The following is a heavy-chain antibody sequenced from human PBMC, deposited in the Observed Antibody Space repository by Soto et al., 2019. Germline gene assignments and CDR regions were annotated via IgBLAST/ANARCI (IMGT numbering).Heavy chain of an antibody. J-gene: IGHJ6*02. Sequence: GGSLRLSCAASGFTFSNAWMSWVRQAPGKGLEWVGRIKSKTDGGTTDYAAPVKGRFTISRDDSKNTLYLQMNSLKTEDTAVYYCTTVLGHDFWRGYRDYYYYYGMDVWGQGTTVTVSS. CDR2: IKSKTDGGTT. D-gene: IGHD3-3*01. CDR3: TTVLGHDFWRGYRDYYYYYGMDV. CDR1: GFTFSNAW. V-gene: IGHV3-15*01.